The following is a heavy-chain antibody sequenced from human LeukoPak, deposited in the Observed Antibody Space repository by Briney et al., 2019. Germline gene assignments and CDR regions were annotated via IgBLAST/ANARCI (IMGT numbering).Heavy chain of an antibody. CDR1: GFTFSNAW. CDR2: IKSKTDGGTT. D-gene: IGHD6-19*01. Sequence: GGSLRLSCAASGFTFSNAWMSWVRQAPGKGLEWVGRIKSKTDGGTTDYAAPVKGRFTISRDDSKNTLYLQMNSLKTEDTAVYHCTTIGWYGEYFQHWGQGTLVTVSS. V-gene: IGHV3-15*01. J-gene: IGHJ1*01. CDR3: TTIGWYGEYFQH.